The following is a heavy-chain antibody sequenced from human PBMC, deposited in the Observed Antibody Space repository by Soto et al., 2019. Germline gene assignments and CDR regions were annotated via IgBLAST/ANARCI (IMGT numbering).Heavy chain of an antibody. J-gene: IGHJ5*02. CDR2: ISGSGSTT. Sequence: GGSLRLSCAASGFAFNIYAMHWVRQAPGKGLEYVSGISGSGSTTYHADSVKGRFTISRDNSKNTLFLQMNSLRADDTAVYYCARSSDWYGWFDPWGQGTLVTVSS. CDR3: ARSSDWYGWFDP. V-gene: IGHV3-23*01. D-gene: IGHD6-13*01. CDR1: GFAFNIYA.